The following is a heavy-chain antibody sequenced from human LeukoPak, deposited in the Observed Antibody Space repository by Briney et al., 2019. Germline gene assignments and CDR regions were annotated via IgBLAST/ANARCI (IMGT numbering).Heavy chain of an antibody. CDR3: AKYSYGSGTSFDP. J-gene: IGHJ5*02. CDR2: IKTDGSER. Sequence: GGSLRLSCAASGFTFSAYWMSWVRQAPGKGLEWVANIKTDGSERSYVDSVKGRFIISRDNAKNSLYLQMNSLRPEDSAVYYCAKYSYGSGTSFDPWGQGALVTVSS. D-gene: IGHD3-10*01. CDR1: GFTFSAYW. V-gene: IGHV3-7*01.